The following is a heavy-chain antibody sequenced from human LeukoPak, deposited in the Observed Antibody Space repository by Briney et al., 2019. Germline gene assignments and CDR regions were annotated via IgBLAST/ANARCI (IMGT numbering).Heavy chain of an antibody. V-gene: IGHV3-64D*09. CDR3: VKGEPYSSHAFDI. D-gene: IGHD6-13*01. Sequence: GGSLKLSCSASGFTFSSYAMHWVRQAAGKGLEYVSGISSNGGSTYYADSVKGRFTISRDNSKSKLYLQMSSLRAEDTAVYYCVKGEPYSSHAFDIWGQGTMVTVSS. CDR1: GFTFSSYA. CDR2: ISSNGGST. J-gene: IGHJ3*02.